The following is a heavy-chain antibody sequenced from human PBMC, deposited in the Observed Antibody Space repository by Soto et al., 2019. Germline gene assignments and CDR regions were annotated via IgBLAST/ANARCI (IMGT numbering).Heavy chain of an antibody. V-gene: IGHV1-18*01. Sequence: QVPLVQSGAEVKKPGASVKVSCKASGYTFTSYGISWVRQAPGQGLEWMGWISAYNGNTNYAQKLQGRVTMTTDTSTSTAYMELRSLRSDDTAVYYCARVVVLVGATTHYYYGMDVWGQGTTVTVSS. D-gene: IGHD1-26*01. J-gene: IGHJ6*02. CDR1: GYTFTSYG. CDR3: ARVVVLVGATTHYYYGMDV. CDR2: ISAYNGNT.